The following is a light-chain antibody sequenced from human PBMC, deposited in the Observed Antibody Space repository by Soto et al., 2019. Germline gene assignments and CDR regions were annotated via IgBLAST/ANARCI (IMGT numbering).Light chain of an antibody. CDR2: DAS. CDR3: HQYHRYWT. Sequence: DSQMTQCPATLSAGIEGRARMTLRASQSISSWLAGYQQTPGKAPKLLIYDASSLESGVPSRFSGSGSGTESSLIFSRLLPDDLPTYSCHQYHRYWTFGQGTKVDI. V-gene: IGKV1-5*01. J-gene: IGKJ1*01. CDR1: QSISSW.